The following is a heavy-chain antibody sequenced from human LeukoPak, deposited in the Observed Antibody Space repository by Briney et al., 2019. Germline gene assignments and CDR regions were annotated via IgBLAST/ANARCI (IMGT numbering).Heavy chain of an antibody. CDR2: ISGSGGST. CDR1: GFTFDDYG. V-gene: IGHV3-23*01. CDR3: AKERITMVRGIYNYFDY. J-gene: IGHJ4*02. Sequence: GGSLRLSCAASGFTFDDYGMSWVRQAPGKGLEWVSAISGSGGSTYYADSVKGRFTISRDNSKNTLYLQMNSLRAEDTAVYYCAKERITMVRGIYNYFDYWGQGTLVTVSS. D-gene: IGHD3-10*01.